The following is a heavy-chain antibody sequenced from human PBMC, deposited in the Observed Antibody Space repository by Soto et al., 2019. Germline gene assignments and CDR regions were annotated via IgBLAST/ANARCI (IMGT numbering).Heavy chain of an antibody. CDR3: AGVYYGGDSVNNF. Sequence: WGSLRLSCAGSGFSFSSYVLSWFRQAPGRGLEWVAATSYDGNNRYYADSVKGRFIISRDNSKNTLDLEMETPRPEDTAVYYCAGVYYGGDSVNNFWGQGTPVTVSS. D-gene: IGHD2-21*02. CDR2: TSYDGNNR. CDR1: GFSFSSYV. V-gene: IGHV3-30-3*01. J-gene: IGHJ4*02.